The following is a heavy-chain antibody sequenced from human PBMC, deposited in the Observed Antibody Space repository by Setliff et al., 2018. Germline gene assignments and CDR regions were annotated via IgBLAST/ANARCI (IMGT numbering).Heavy chain of an antibody. J-gene: IGHJ4*02. D-gene: IGHD2-15*01. V-gene: IGHV3-33*08. CDR3: ARTCSGSGCYAGLES. Sequence: GGSLRLSCAASGFTFSTYRMHWVRQAPGKGLEWVAVIWDDGGRKYHADSVKGRFTISRDNSKNTLYLQMKSLRPEDTAVYYCARTCSGSGCYAGLESWGQGTPVTVSS. CDR1: GFTFSTYR. CDR2: IWDDGGRK.